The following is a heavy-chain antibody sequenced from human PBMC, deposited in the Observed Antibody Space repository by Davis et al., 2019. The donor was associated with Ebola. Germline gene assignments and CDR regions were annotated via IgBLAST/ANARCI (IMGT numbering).Heavy chain of an antibody. V-gene: IGHV3-23*01. CDR2: ICGSGGST. D-gene: IGHD3-3*01. CDR1: GSIFRYYV. J-gene: IGHJ6*04. CDR3: AKSGLSFGVVKYQYGMDV. Sequence: ESLKISCETSGSIFRYYVMSWVRQSQGKGLEWVSAICGSGGSTYYADSVKGRFTISRDNSKKTLYLQMNSLRAEGTAVYYCAKSGLSFGVVKYQYGMDVWGKGTTVTVSS.